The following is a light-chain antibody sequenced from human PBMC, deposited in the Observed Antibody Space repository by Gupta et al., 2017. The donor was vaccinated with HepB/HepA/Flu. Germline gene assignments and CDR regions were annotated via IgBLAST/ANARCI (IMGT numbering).Light chain of an antibody. Sequence: EIVLTQSPATLSSSPGERVTLSCRASQSVNKYLAWYQQKGGQAPRLLINDASNRGTGIPVRFSGSGSGTEFTLTISSLEPEDSAVYYCQQRSSCPCTFGQGTKVEIK. CDR1: QSVNKY. CDR3: QQRSSCPCT. CDR2: DAS. V-gene: IGKV3-11*01. J-gene: IGKJ2*02.